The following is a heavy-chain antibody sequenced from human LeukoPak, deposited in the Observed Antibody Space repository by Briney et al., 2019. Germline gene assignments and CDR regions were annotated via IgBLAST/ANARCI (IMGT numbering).Heavy chain of an antibody. CDR3: ARVNPAANEYDY. V-gene: IGHV4-39*07. Sequence: KPSETLSLTCTVSGGSISSSSYYWGWIRQPPGKGLEWIGSIYYSGSTHYNPSLKSRVTISVDTSKNQFSLKLSSVTAADTAVYYCARVNPAANEYDYWGQGTLVTVSS. J-gene: IGHJ4*02. CDR2: IYYSGST. D-gene: IGHD6-13*01. CDR1: GGSISSSSYY.